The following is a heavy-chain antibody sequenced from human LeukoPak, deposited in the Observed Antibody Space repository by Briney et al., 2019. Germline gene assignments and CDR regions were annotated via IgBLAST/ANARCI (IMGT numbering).Heavy chain of an antibody. CDR3: ASGFGYDSSGYEGRFDY. CDR1: GFTFSSYS. CDR2: ISSSSSYI. J-gene: IGHJ4*02. D-gene: IGHD3-22*01. V-gene: IGHV3-21*01. Sequence: GGSLRLSCAASGFTFSSYSMNWVRQAPGKGLEWVSSISSSSSYIYYADSVKGRFTISRDNAKNSLYLQMNSLRAEDTAVYYCASGFGYDSSGYEGRFDYWGQGTLVTVSS.